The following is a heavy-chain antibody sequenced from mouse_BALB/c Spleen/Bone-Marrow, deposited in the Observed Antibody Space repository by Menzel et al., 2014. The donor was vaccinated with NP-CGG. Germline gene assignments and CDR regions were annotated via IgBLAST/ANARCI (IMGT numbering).Heavy chain of an antibody. CDR3: ARKSYYDYDGRPWFAY. CDR2: ISSGGSYT. Sequence: EVKVEESGGGLVKPGGSPKLSCAASGFTFSSYAMSWVRQTPEKRLEWVATISSGGSYTYYPDSVKGRFTISRDNAKNTLYLQMSSLRSEDTAMYYCARKSYYDYDGRPWFAYWGQGTLVTVSA. V-gene: IGHV5-9-3*01. J-gene: IGHJ3*01. D-gene: IGHD2-4*01. CDR1: GFTFSSYA.